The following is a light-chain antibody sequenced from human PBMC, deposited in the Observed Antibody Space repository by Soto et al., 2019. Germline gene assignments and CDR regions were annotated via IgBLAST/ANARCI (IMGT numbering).Light chain of an antibody. CDR2: GAS. Sequence: EIVLTQSPGTLSLSPGERATLSCSASQSVTYLAWFQQKPGQAPRLLIYGASSRATGIPDRFSGSGSETDFTLTISRLEPDDFAVYYWQQYGSAPITFGQGTRLEIK. V-gene: IGKV3-20*01. CDR1: QSVTY. CDR3: QQYGSAPIT. J-gene: IGKJ5*01.